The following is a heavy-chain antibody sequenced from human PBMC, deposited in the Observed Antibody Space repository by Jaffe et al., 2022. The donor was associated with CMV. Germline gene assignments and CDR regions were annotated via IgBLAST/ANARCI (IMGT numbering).Heavy chain of an antibody. CDR1: GFTFSSYW. D-gene: IGHD6-19*01. V-gene: IGHV3-7*01. CDR2: IKQDGSEK. CDR3: ARRSSGWSKSRTNFDY. J-gene: IGHJ4*02. Sequence: EVQLVESGGGLVQPGGSLRLSCAASGFTFSSYWMSWVRQAPGKGLEWVANIKQDGSEKYYVDSVKGRFTISRDNAKNSLYLQMNSLRAEDTAVYYCARRSSGWSKSRTNFDYWGQGTLVTVSS.